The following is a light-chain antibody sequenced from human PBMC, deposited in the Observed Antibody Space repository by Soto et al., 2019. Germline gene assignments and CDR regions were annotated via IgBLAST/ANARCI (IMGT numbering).Light chain of an antibody. J-gene: IGKJ1*01. CDR2: GAS. V-gene: IGKV3-20*01. CDR1: QSLNSGY. Sequence: IVLTQSPGTLSLSPGEGASVSCRASQSLNSGYLAWYQQKPGQAPRLLIYGASSRATGIPDRFSGSGSGADYTLTISRLEPEDSAMYYCQQYGYSFWTFGQGTKVEIK. CDR3: QQYGYSFWT.